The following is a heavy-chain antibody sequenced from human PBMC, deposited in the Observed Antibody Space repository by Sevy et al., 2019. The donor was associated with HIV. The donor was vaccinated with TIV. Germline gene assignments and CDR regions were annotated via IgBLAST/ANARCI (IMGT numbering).Heavy chain of an antibody. CDR2: IKQDGSEK. D-gene: IGHD3-3*02. J-gene: IGHJ4*02. CDR1: GFTFSSYW. V-gene: IGHV3-7*03. CDR3: ARVGFFGVRYFDY. Sequence: QLGGSLRLSCAASGFTFSSYWMSWVRQAPGKGLEWVANIKQDGSEKYYVDSVKGRFTISRDNAKNSLYLQMNSLRAEDTAVYYCARVGFFGVRYFDYWGQGTLVTVSS.